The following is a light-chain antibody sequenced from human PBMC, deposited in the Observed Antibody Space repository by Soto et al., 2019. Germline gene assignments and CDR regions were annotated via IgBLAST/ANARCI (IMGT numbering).Light chain of an antibody. V-gene: IGKV3-20*01. CDR3: QQYGNSPLT. J-gene: IGKJ4*01. Sequence: EVVLTQSPGTLSLSPGERVTLSCRASQSVASSYLAWYQQKPGQAPRLLIYGASSRATGIPDRFSGSGSGTDFTLTISRLEPEDFALFYCQQYGNSPLTFGGGTKVDIK. CDR1: QSVASSY. CDR2: GAS.